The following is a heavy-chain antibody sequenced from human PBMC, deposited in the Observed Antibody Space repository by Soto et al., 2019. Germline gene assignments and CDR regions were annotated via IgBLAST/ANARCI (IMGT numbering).Heavy chain of an antibody. J-gene: IGHJ5*02. CDR3: ARGSYYDFWSGPSRKYNYFDP. CDR1: GGSFSGYY. Sequence: SETLSLTCAVCGGSFSGYYWTWIRQPPGKELEWIGEVNHGGNTNYNPSLKSRVTMSVDTSKSQFSLNLSSVTAADTAVYYCARGSYYDFWSGPSRKYNYFDPWGRGTLVTVSS. V-gene: IGHV4-34*01. CDR2: VNHGGNT. D-gene: IGHD3-3*01.